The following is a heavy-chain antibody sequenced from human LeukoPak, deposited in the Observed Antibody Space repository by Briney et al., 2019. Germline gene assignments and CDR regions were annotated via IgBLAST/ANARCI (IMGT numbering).Heavy chain of an antibody. V-gene: IGHV4-59*12. Sequence: SETLSLTCTVSGGSISSYYWNWIRQPPGKELDWIGYIYYSGTMNYNPSLKSRVTISVDTSKNQFSLKLTSVTVADTAVYYCARAGLIAARPFDYWGQGTLVTVSS. CDR3: ARAGLIAARPFDY. J-gene: IGHJ4*02. CDR1: GGSISSYY. CDR2: IYYSGTM. D-gene: IGHD6-6*01.